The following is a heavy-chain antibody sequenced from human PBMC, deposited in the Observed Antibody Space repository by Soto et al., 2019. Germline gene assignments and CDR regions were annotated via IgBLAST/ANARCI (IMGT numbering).Heavy chain of an antibody. V-gene: IGHV1-69*01. CDR1: GDTFSSYA. D-gene: IGHD5-18*01. CDR2: IIPISGTA. J-gene: IGHJ6*02. CDR3: ARIGARGGYGYRLPYDYGMDV. Sequence: QVQLVQSGAEVKKPGSSVKVSCKASGDTFSSYAISWVRQAPGQGLEWMGGIIPISGTANYAQKFQGRVTITADESTTTAYMELSSLRSEDTAVYYCARIGARGGYGYRLPYDYGMDVWGQGTTVTVSS.